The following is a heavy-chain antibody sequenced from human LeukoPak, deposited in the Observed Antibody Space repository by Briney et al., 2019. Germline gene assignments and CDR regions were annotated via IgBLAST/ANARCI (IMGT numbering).Heavy chain of an antibody. Sequence: GSLRLSCAASGSSFSSYWMSWVRQAPGKGLEWVANINQDGSAKNYVDSVLGRFTISRDNAKNSLYLQMNSLRAEDTAIYYCARKTYYYDTSPAGWFDTWGQGTLGTVSS. CDR1: GSSFSSYW. D-gene: IGHD3-22*01. V-gene: IGHV3-7*01. J-gene: IGHJ5*02. CDR2: INQDGSAK. CDR3: ARKTYYYDTSPAGWFDT.